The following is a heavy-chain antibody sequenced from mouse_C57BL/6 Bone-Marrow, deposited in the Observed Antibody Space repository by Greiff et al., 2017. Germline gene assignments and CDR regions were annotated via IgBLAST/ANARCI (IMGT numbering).Heavy chain of an antibody. CDR3: ARPLGSRPWYFDV. V-gene: IGHV5-17*01. CDR1: GFTFSDYG. J-gene: IGHJ1*03. Sequence: EVQGVESGGGLVKPGGSLKLSCAASGFTFSDYGMHWVRQAPEKGLEWVAYISSGSSTIYYADTVKGRFTISSDNAKNTLFLQMTSLRSEDTAMYYCARPLGSRPWYFDVWGTGTTVTVSS. CDR2: ISSGSSTI. D-gene: IGHD1-1*01.